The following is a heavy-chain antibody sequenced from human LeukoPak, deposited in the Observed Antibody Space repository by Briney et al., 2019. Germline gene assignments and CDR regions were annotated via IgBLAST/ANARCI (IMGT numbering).Heavy chain of an antibody. CDR3: ARQYYDQLGWFDP. V-gene: IGHV1-8*01. J-gene: IGHJ5*02. CDR2: MNPNSGNT. D-gene: IGHD3-22*01. Sequence: GASVKVSCKASGYTFTSYDINWVRQATGQGLEWMGWMNPNSGNTGYAQKFQGRVTMTRNTSISTAYMELRSLRSDDTAVYYCARQYYDQLGWFDPWGQGTLVTVSS. CDR1: GYTFTSYD.